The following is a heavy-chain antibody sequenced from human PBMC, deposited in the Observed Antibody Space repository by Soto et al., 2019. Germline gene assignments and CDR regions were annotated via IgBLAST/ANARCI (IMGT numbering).Heavy chain of an antibody. CDR2: IYPGYSDT. J-gene: IGHJ6*02. CDR3: ASTSRREYYYYGMDV. CDR1: VYSFTSYW. V-gene: IGHV5-51*01. Sequence: GESLNICCKGSVYSFTSYWIGWVRQMPGKGLEWMGIIYPGYSDTRYSPSFQGQVTISADKSISTAYLQWSSLKASDTAMYYCASTSRREYYYYGMDVWGQGTTVTVSS.